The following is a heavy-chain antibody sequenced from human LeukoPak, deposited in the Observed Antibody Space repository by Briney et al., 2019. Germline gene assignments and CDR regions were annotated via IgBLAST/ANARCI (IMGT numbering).Heavy chain of an antibody. CDR1: GFAFSSYS. D-gene: IGHD3-16*01. V-gene: IGHV3-21*01. Sequence: PGGSLRLSCAASGFAFSSYSMNWVRQAPGKGLEWVSSISSSSSYIYYADSVKGRFTISRDNAKNSLYLQMNSLRAEDTAVYYCARDGGEHAFDIWGQGTMVTVSS. J-gene: IGHJ3*02. CDR2: ISSSSSYI. CDR3: ARDGGEHAFDI.